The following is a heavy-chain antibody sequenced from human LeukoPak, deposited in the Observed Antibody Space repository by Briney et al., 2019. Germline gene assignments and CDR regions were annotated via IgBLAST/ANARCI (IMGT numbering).Heavy chain of an antibody. CDR1: GFTISIYG. CDR2: IFGSGDTT. Sequence: PGGSLRLSCAASGFTISIYGMNWVRQAPRKGLEWVSVIFGSGDTTNYADSVKGRFTISRDRSKNTLYLEMHSLRADDTAVYYCAKDQKPDSGYDIDYWGQGTLVIVSS. D-gene: IGHD5-12*01. J-gene: IGHJ4*02. CDR3: AKDQKPDSGYDIDY. V-gene: IGHV3-23*01.